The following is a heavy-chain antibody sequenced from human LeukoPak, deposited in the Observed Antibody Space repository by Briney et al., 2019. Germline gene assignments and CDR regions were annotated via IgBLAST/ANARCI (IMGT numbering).Heavy chain of an antibody. D-gene: IGHD3-22*01. CDR2: IYTSRST. CDR3: ARDRYYYDSSGYYGSLDP. Sequence: SQTLSLACTVSGGSISSGSYYWSWIRQPAGKGLEWIGRIYTSRSTNYNPSLKSRATISVDTSKNRFSLKLSSVTAADTAVYYCARDRYYYDSSGYYGSLDPWGQGTLVTVSS. V-gene: IGHV4-61*02. J-gene: IGHJ5*02. CDR1: GGSISSGSYY.